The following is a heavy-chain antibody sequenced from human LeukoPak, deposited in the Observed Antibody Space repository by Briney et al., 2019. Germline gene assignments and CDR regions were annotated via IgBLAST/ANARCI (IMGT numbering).Heavy chain of an antibody. J-gene: IGHJ4*02. V-gene: IGHV1-46*01. CDR2: INPSGGST. CDR1: GYSFTSYY. CDR3: ARKAGGSYRLDY. D-gene: IGHD1-26*01. Sequence: ASVTVSCKASGYSFTSYYMHWVRQAPGQGLEWMGIINPSGGSTSYAQKFQGRVTMTRDTSTSTVYMELSSLRSEDTAVYYCARKAGGSYRLDYWGQGTLVTVSS.